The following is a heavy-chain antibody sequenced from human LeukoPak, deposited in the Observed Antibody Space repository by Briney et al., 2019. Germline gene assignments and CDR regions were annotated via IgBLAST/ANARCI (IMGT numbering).Heavy chain of an antibody. CDR2: ISYDGSNK. J-gene: IGHJ6*03. Sequence: GGSLRLSCAASGFTFSSYGMHWVRQAPGKGLEWVAVISYDGSNKYYADSVQGRFTISRDNSKNTLYLQMNSLRVEDTAVYYCARGPVKYYDKYYYYMDVWGKGTTVTVSS. D-gene: IGHD3-9*01. CDR3: ARGPVKYYDKYYYYMDV. V-gene: IGHV3-30*19. CDR1: GFTFSSYG.